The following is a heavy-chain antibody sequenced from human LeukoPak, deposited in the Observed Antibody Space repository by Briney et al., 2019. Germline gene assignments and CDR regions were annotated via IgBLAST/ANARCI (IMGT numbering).Heavy chain of an antibody. CDR2: MNPNSGNT. Sequence: ASVKVSCKASGYTFTSYDINWVRQATGQGLEWMGWMNPNSGNTGYAQKFQGRVTITRNTSISTAYMELSSLRSEDTAVYYCARDVPADILTGVYYYYMDVWGKGTTVTVSS. V-gene: IGHV1-8*03. J-gene: IGHJ6*03. CDR3: ARDVPADILTGVYYYYMDV. D-gene: IGHD3-9*01. CDR1: GYTFTSYD.